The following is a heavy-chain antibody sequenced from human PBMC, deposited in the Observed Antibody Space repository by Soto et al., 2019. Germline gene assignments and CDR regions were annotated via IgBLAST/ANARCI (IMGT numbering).Heavy chain of an antibody. D-gene: IGHD4-17*01. Sequence: QVQLVESGGGVVQPGRSLRLSCAASGFFFSAYGMHWVRQAPGKGLEWVAMIYYDGNNKYYADSVKGRFTISRDNSKNTLYLQMNSLIVEDTAVYYCARVGGTVTSDYWGQGTLVIVSS. CDR2: IYYDGNNK. V-gene: IGHV3-33*01. CDR3: ARVGGTVTSDY. CDR1: GFFFSAYG. J-gene: IGHJ4*02.